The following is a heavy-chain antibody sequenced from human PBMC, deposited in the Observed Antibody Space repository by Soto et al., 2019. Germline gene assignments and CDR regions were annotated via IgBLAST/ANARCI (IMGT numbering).Heavy chain of an antibody. Sequence: PGGSLRLSCAASGFTFRTHGMHWVRQAPGKGLEWVAVIWHDGSNKYYADSVKGRFTISRDNSKNTLYLQMNSLRAEDTAVYYCAKTRTAMVTYYYYGMDVWGQGTTVTVSS. D-gene: IGHD5-18*01. CDR1: GFTFRTHG. CDR2: IWHDGSNK. J-gene: IGHJ6*02. CDR3: AKTRTAMVTYYYYGMDV. V-gene: IGHV3-30*02.